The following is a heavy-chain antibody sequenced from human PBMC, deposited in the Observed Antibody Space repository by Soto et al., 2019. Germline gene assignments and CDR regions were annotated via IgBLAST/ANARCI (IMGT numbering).Heavy chain of an antibody. V-gene: IGHV3-21*01. D-gene: IGHD2-15*01. Sequence: GGSLRLSCAASGFTFSSYSMNWVRQAPGKGLEWVSSISSSSSYIYYADSVKGRFTISRDNAKNSLYLQMNSLRAEDTTVYYWAREKDTWSCYGEMGYWGQGTLVTVSS. CDR1: GFTFSSYS. CDR3: AREKDTWSCYGEMGY. J-gene: IGHJ4*02. CDR2: ISSSSSYI.